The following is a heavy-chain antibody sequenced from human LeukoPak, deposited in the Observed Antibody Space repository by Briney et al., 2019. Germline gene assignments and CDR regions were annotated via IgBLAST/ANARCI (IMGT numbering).Heavy chain of an antibody. CDR2: IYYSGST. CDR3: ARETFTVTTYAFDI. J-gene: IGHJ3*02. CDR1: GGSISSYY. Sequence: SETLSLTCTVSGGSISSYYWSWIRQPPGKGLEWIGYIYYSGSTNYNPSLKSRVTITVDTSKNQFSLKLSSVTAADTAVYYCARETFTVTTYAFDIWGQGTMVTVSS. D-gene: IGHD4-17*01. V-gene: IGHV4-59*01.